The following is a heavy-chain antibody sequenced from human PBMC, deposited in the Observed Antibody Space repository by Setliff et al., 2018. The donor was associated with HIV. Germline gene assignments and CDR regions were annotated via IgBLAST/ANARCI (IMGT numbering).Heavy chain of an antibody. CDR3: ARFANYYHTSGYGWFDP. V-gene: IGHV3-11*01. CDR2: ISDSDTDI. D-gene: IGHD3-22*01. CDR1: GFSFSDYY. Sequence: GSLRLSCAASGFSFSDYYMSWIRQAPGKGLECISYISDSDTDIYYADSVRGRFTISRDNAKNSLYLQMNSLRAEDTAVYYCARFANYYHTSGYGWFDPWGQGTLVTVS. J-gene: IGHJ5*02.